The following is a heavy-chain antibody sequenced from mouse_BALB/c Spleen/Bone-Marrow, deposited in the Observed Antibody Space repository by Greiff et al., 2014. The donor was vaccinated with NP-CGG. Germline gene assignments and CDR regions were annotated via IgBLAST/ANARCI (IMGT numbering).Heavy chain of an antibody. V-gene: IGHV14-3*02. CDR2: IDPANGNT. Sequence: VQLQQPGAELVKPGASVKLSCTASGFNIKDTYMHWVKQRPEQGLEWIGRIDPANGNTKYDPKFQGKATITADTSSNTAYLQLSSLTSEDTAVYYCANYDYGWYFDVWGPGTTVTVSS. J-gene: IGHJ1*01. CDR3: ANYDYGWYFDV. CDR1: GFNIKDTY. D-gene: IGHD2-4*01.